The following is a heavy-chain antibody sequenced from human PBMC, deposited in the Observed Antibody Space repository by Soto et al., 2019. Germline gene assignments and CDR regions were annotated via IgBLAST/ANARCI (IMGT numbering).Heavy chain of an antibody. CDR3: ARGSPGGVVVVPAALYYMDV. Sequence: ASETLSLTCAVYGGSFSGYYWSWIRQPPGKGLEWIGEINHSGSTNYNPSLKSRVTISVDTSKNQFSLKLSSVTAADTAVYYCARGSPGGVVVVPAALYYMDVWGKGTTVTVSS. D-gene: IGHD2-2*01. J-gene: IGHJ6*03. CDR1: GGSFSGYY. V-gene: IGHV4-34*01. CDR2: INHSGST.